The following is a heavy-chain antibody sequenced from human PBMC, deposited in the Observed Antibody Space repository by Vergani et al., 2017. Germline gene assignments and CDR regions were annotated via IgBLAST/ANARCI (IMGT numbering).Heavy chain of an antibody. CDR1: GYTFTSYG. J-gene: IGHJ4*02. CDR2: ISAYNGNT. CDR3: LVVAATSFDY. D-gene: IGHD2-15*01. V-gene: IGHV1-18*01. Sequence: QVQLVQSGAEVKKPGASVKVSCKASGYTFTSYGISWVRQAPGQGLEWMGWISAYNGNTNYAQKFQGRVTITADESTSTAYMELSSLRSEDTAVYYCLVVAATSFDYWGQGTLVTVSS.